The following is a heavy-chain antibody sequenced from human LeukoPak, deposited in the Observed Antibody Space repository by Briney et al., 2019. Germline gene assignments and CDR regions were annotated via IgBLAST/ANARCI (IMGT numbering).Heavy chain of an antibody. CDR3: AKDQILRGYSDYEGDY. CDR1: GFTFSNYG. Sequence: PGGSLRLSCAASGFTFSNYGMHWVRQAPGKGLEGVAFIRYDGSNKYYADSVKGRFTISRDNAKNTLYLQMNSLRVEDTAVYYCAKDQILRGYSDYEGDYWGQGTLVTVSS. CDR2: IRYDGSNK. V-gene: IGHV3-30*02. D-gene: IGHD5-12*01. J-gene: IGHJ4*02.